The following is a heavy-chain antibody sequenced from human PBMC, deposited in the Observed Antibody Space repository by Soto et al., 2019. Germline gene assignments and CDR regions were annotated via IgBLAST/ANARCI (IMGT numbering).Heavy chain of an antibody. Sequence: GGSLRLSCAASGFTFSSYWMHWVRQAPGKGLVWVSRINSDGSSTSYADSVKGRFTISRDNAKNTLYLQMNSLRAEDTVVFYWARGPGATRGYEISAYYFGYGGQGTPVPVSS. J-gene: IGHJ4*02. D-gene: IGHD3-22*01. CDR2: INSDGSST. CDR3: ARGPGATRGYEISAYYFGY. V-gene: IGHV3-74*01. CDR1: GFTFSSYW.